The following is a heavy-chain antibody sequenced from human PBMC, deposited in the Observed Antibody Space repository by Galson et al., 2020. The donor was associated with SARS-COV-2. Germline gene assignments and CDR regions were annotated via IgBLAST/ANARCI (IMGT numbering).Heavy chain of an antibody. CDR3: ARGGIVVVTAILLS. J-gene: IGHJ4*02. Sequence: GGSLRLSCAASGFTFSSYAMHWVRQAPGKGLEWVAVISYDGSNKYYADSVKGRFTISRDNSKNTLYLQMNSLRAEDTAVYYCARGGIVVVTAILLSWGQGTLVTVSS. V-gene: IGHV3-30-3*01. CDR2: ISYDGSNK. D-gene: IGHD2-21*02. CDR1: GFTFSSYA.